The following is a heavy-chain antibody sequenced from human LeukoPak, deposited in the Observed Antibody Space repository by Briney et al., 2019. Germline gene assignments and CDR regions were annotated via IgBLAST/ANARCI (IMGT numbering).Heavy chain of an antibody. CDR1: GFTFSTYS. D-gene: IGHD6-19*01. CDR2: ISSGSTYI. Sequence: PGGSLRLSCAASGFTFSTYSMTWVRQAPGKGLEWVSSISSGSTYIYYADSVKGRFTISRDNAKNSLYLQMNSLSPEDTAVYYCARQGITVAAQTYFDCWGQGTLVTVSS. J-gene: IGHJ4*02. V-gene: IGHV3-21*01. CDR3: ARQGITVAAQTYFDC.